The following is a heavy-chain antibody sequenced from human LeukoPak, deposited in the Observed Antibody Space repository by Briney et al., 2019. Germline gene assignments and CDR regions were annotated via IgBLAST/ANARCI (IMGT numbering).Heavy chain of an antibody. J-gene: IGHJ2*01. CDR3: ARDPPGSDVYAISRYFDL. Sequence: PSETLSLTCTVSGYSISSGYYWGWIRQPPGKGLEWIGSIYHSGSTYYNPSLKSRVTISVDTSKNQFSLKLSSVTAADTAVYYCARDPPGSDVYAISRYFDLWGRGTLVTVSS. CDR2: IYHSGST. V-gene: IGHV4-38-2*02. D-gene: IGHD2-8*01. CDR1: GYSISSGYY.